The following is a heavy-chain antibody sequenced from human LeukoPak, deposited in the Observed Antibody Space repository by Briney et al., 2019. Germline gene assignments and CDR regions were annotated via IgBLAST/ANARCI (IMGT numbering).Heavy chain of an antibody. V-gene: IGHV3-30-3*01. D-gene: IGHD3-16*01. J-gene: IGHJ6*02. CDR3: ARDRSDYSIKYYYYYGMDV. Sequence: GRSLRLSCAASGFTFSSYSMHWVRQAPGKGLEWVAVISYDGSSEYYADSVRGRFTISRDNSKNTLYLQMNSLGAEDTAVFYCARDRSDYSIKYYYYYGMDVWGQGTTVTVSS. CDR2: ISYDGSSE. CDR1: GFTFSSYS.